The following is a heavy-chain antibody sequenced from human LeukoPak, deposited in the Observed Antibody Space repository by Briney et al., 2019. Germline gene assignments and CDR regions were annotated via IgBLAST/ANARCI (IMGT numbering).Heavy chain of an antibody. D-gene: IGHD6-13*01. Sequence: GGSLRLSYAASGFSFSTYWMSWVRQTPEKGLEFVANINQDASVRNYMDSLKGRCTISRDNAKKSVYLEINSLRADDTAVYYCARDPGSSSFDLWGQGALVTVSS. CDR3: ARDPGSSSFDL. CDR1: GFSFSTYW. V-gene: IGHV3-7*01. CDR2: INQDASVR. J-gene: IGHJ4*02.